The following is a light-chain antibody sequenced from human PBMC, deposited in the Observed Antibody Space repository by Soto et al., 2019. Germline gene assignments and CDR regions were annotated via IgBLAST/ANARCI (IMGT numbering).Light chain of an antibody. J-gene: IGKJ2*01. Sequence: EIVMTQSPGTLSVSPGERATLSCRASQSVSSNLAGYQQKPAQPPRLLIYGASTRATGIPARFSGSWSGTEFTLTISRLQYEDFAVYYWQQYNNWPPYTFGQGTKLEIK. V-gene: IGKV3-15*01. CDR2: GAS. CDR1: QSVSSN. CDR3: QQYNNWPPYT.